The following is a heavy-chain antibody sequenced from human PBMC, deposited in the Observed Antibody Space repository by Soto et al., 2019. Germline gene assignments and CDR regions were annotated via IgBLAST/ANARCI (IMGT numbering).Heavy chain of an antibody. V-gene: IGHV1-18*01. CDR1: GYTFSRYG. J-gene: IGHJ5*02. CDR2: ISAYNGNT. Sequence: ASVKVSCKASGYTFSRYGIMWVRQAPGQGLEWMGWISAYNGNTNSAEKLRGRLTMTTDASTTTAYMELRSLRSDDTAIYYCARDQGFRVVINSNWFDPWGQGTLVAVSS. CDR3: ARDQGFRVVINSNWFDP. D-gene: IGHD2-21*01.